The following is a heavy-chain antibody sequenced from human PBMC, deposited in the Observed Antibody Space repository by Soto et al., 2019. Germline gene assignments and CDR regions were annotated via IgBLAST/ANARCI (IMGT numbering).Heavy chain of an antibody. D-gene: IGHD6-6*01. Sequence: TLSLTCTVSGGSISSGDYYWSWIRQPPGKGLEWIGYIYYSGSTYYNPSLKSRVTISVDTSKNQFSLKLSSVTAADTAVYYCARYSSSSDLFDYWGQGTLVTVSS. CDR2: IYYSGST. V-gene: IGHV4-30-4*01. CDR3: ARYSSSSDLFDY. CDR1: GGSISSGDYY. J-gene: IGHJ4*02.